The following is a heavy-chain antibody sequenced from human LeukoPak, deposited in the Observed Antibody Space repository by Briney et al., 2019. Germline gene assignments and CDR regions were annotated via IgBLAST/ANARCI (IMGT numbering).Heavy chain of an antibody. D-gene: IGHD2-21*01. CDR3: AKGHGDGDGYYYFDY. J-gene: IGHJ4*02. CDR1: GYTFTGYY. Sequence: GASVKVSCKASGYTFTGYYMHWVRQAPGQGLEWMGWINPNSGGTNYAQKFQGRVTMTRDTSISTAYMELSRLRSDDTAVYYCAKGHGDGDGYYYFDYWGQGTLVTISS. V-gene: IGHV1-2*02. CDR2: INPNSGGT.